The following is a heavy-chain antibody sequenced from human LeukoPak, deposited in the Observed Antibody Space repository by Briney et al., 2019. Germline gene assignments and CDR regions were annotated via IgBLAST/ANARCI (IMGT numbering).Heavy chain of an antibody. D-gene: IGHD5-18*01. V-gene: IGHV3-33*01. J-gene: IGHJ4*02. CDR1: GFTFSSNG. CDR2: IWYDGSNK. CDR3: ARDSGDSYGSPFNY. Sequence: GGSLRLSCAASGFTFSSNGMHWIRRAPGKGLEWVAVIWYDGSNKYYADSVKGRFTISRDNSKNTLYLQMNSLRAEDTAVYYCARDSGDSYGSPFNYWGQGTLVTVSS.